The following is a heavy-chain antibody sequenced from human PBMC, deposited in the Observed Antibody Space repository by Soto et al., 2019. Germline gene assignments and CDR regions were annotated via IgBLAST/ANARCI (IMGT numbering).Heavy chain of an antibody. V-gene: IGHV5-10-1*01. J-gene: IGHJ4*02. CDR3: ARKIYDSDTGPNFQYYFDS. CDR1: GYSFAGYW. CDR2: IDPSDSQT. Sequence: GESLKISCKGSGYSFAGYWITWVRQKPGKGLEWMGRIDPSDSQTYYSPSFRGHVTIAVTKSITTVFLQWSSLRASDTAMYYCARKIYDSDTGPNFQYYFDSWGQGTPVTVSS. D-gene: IGHD3-22*01.